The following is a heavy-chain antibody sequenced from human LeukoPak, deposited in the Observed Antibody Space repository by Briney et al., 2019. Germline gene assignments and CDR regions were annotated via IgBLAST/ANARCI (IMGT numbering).Heavy chain of an antibody. Sequence: GGSLRLSCAASGFTFSSYGMHWVRQAPGKGLEWVAFIQYDGSKRYYADSVKGRFTISRDDSRNTLYLQMNSLRPEDTALYYCANTMYGSAWSPFDYWGRGTLVTVSS. J-gene: IGHJ4*02. V-gene: IGHV3-30*02. D-gene: IGHD6-19*01. CDR1: GFTFSSYG. CDR2: IQYDGSKR. CDR3: ANTMYGSAWSPFDY.